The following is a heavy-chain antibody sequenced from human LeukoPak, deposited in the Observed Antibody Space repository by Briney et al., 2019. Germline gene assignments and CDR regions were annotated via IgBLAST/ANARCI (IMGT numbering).Heavy chain of an antibody. V-gene: IGHV3-21*01. D-gene: IGHD3-22*01. CDR1: GFTFNSYA. CDR2: ISSSSSYI. CDR3: ARAEYHYDSSGYYYFDY. Sequence: PGGSLRLSCAGSGFTFNSYAISWVRQAPGKGLEWVSSISSSSSYIYYADSVKGRFTISRDNAKNSLYLQMNSLRAEDTAVYYCARAEYHYDSSGYYYFDYWGQGTLVTVSS. J-gene: IGHJ4*02.